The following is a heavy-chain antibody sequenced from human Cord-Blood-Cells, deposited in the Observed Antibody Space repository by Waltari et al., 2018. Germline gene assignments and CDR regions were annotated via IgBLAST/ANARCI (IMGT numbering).Heavy chain of an antibody. V-gene: IGHV4-34*01. CDR2: INHSGST. J-gene: IGHJ6*02. CDR1: GGSFSGYS. Sequence: QVQLQQWGAGLLNPSETLSLTCAAYGGSFSGYSWSWLRQPPGNVLEWIGEINHSGSTNYNPSLKSRVTISVDTSKNQFSLKLSSVTAADTAVYYCARGYCSSTSCYYYYYYGMDVWGQGTTVTVSS. D-gene: IGHD2-2*01. CDR3: ARGYCSSTSCYYYYYYGMDV.